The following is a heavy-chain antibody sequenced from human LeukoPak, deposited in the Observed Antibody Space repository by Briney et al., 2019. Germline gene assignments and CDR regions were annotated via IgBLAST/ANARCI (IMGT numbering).Heavy chain of an antibody. CDR2: SRNKARSYTT. D-gene: IGHD3-22*01. V-gene: IGHV3-72*01. J-gene: IGHJ5*02. CDR3: ARGDSSGYYYDL. Sequence: GGSLRLSCAASGFTFSDHFMDWVRQAPGKGLEWVGRSRNKARSYTTEYAASVKDRFTISRDGSKNSLYLQMDGLKIEDTAVYYCARGDSSGYYYDLGGQGTLVTVSS. CDR1: GFTFSDHF.